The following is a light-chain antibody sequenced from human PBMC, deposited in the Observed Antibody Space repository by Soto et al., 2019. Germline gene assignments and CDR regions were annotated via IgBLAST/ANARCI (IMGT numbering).Light chain of an antibody. J-gene: IGKJ5*01. V-gene: IGKV3D-11*01. CDR3: QQYGSSPVT. CDR1: QDINTY. Sequence: EIVLTQSPATLSLSPGERATLSCRASQDINTYLAWYQQKPGQAPRLLIYDASNRAKGIPARFSGSGPGTDFTLTISSLEPEDFAVYYCQQYGSSPVTFGQGTRLEIK. CDR2: DAS.